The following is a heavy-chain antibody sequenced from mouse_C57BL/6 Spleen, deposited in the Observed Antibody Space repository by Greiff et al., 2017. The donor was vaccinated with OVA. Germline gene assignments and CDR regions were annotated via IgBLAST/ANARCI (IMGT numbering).Heavy chain of an antibody. D-gene: IGHD2-5*01. CDR3: ARSEYSNYDY. CDR2: IYPSDSET. CDR1: GYTFISYW. Sequence: VKLQQPGAELVRPGSSVTLSCKASGYTFISYWMDWVKQRPGQGLEWIGNIYPSDSETHYNQKFKDKATLTVDKSSSTAYMQLSSLTSEDSAVYYCARSEYSNYDYWGQGTTLTVSS. J-gene: IGHJ2*01. V-gene: IGHV1-61*01.